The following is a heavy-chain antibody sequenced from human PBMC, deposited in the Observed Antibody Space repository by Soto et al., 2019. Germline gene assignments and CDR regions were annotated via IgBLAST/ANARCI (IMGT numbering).Heavy chain of an antibody. CDR1: GFTFNNYA. Sequence: EVQLLESGGDLVHPGGSLTLSCVASGFTFNNYAMSWVRQAPGKGPEWVSAISYIDGHTFYAGSVRGRFTVSRDDSKNPLYLQMNSLRVGDSAIYYCGTDLITFGGVAGQTPLFAFWGQGTLVTVPS. CDR2: ISYIDGHT. V-gene: IGHV3-23*01. D-gene: IGHD3-16*01. CDR3: GTDLITFGGVAGQTPLFAF. J-gene: IGHJ4*02.